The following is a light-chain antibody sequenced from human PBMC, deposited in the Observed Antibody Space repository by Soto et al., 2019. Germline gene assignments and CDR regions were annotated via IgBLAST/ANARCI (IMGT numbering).Light chain of an antibody. J-gene: IGKJ2*01. CDR3: QQYRDLPYT. CDR2: NTS. V-gene: IGKV3-20*01. Sequence: EIVLTQYPGTLSLPPRERTTLSCRASQRISSRNLAWYQPKPGQAPRLRIYNTSSRATGIPDRFSGSGSVTAFALTINTLEPEGFSVYYCQQYRDLPYTFGQGTKLEVK. CDR1: QRISSRN.